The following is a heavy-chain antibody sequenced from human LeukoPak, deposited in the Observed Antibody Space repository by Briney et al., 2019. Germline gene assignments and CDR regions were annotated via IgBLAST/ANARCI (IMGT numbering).Heavy chain of an antibody. CDR2: IYHSGST. J-gene: IGHJ4*02. CDR1: GGSISSGGYY. D-gene: IGHD3-3*01. Sequence: SETLSLTCTVSGGSISSGGYYWSWIRQPPGKGLEWIGYIYHSGSTYYNPSLKSRVTISVDRSKNQFSLKLSSVTAADTAVYYCARAPSGDFWSGPFDYWGQGTLVTVSS. V-gene: IGHV4-30-2*01. CDR3: ARAPSGDFWSGPFDY.